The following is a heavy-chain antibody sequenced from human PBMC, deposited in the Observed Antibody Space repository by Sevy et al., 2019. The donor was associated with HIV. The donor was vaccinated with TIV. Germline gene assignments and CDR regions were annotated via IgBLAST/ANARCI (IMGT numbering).Heavy chain of an antibody. D-gene: IGHD3-3*01. CDR2: FDPEDGET. J-gene: IGHJ6*02. V-gene: IGHV1-24*01. CDR3: ATLDFWSENPFYGTDV. Sequence: ASVKVSCKVSGYTLTKLPMHWVRQAPGKGLEWMGGFDPEDGETIYAQRFQGRVTMTEDTSTDTAYMELSSLRSEDTAVYYCATLDFWSENPFYGTDVWGQRTTVTDSS. CDR1: GYTLTKLP.